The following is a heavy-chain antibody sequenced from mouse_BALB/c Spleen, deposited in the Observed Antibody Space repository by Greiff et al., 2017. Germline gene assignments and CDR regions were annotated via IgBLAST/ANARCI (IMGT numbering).Heavy chain of an antibody. J-gene: IGHJ4*01. CDR3: TNTHPYYGAAMDY. Sequence: EVMLVESGGGLVQPGGSRKLSCAASGFTFSSFGMHWVRQAPEKGLEWVAYISSGSSTIYYADTVKGRFTISRDNPKNTLFLQMTSLRSEDTAMYTCTNTHPYYGAAMDYWGQGTSVTVSS. D-gene: IGHD1-1*01. CDR2: ISSGSSTI. V-gene: IGHV5-17*02. CDR1: GFTFSSFG.